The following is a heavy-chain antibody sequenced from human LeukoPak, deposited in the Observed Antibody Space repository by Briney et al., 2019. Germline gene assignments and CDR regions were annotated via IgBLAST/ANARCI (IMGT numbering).Heavy chain of an antibody. D-gene: IGHD4-17*01. V-gene: IGHV3-48*02. Sequence: RGSLRLSCAASEFTFSSHTMNWVLKAPWKRLEWVSYISNTGMTTHYADSVKGRFTISRDNAKNSLYLQMNSLRDEDTAVYYCARALTSVPTRWGQGTMVTVSS. J-gene: IGHJ4*02. CDR3: ARALTSVPTR. CDR1: EFTFSSHT. CDR2: ISNTGMTT.